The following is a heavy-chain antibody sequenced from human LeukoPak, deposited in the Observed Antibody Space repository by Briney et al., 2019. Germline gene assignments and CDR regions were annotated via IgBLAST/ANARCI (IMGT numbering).Heavy chain of an antibody. J-gene: IGHJ4*02. D-gene: IGHD3-3*01. CDR2: ISGGGGSI. CDR1: GFTFSSYA. Sequence: GGSLRLSCAASGFTFSSYAMNWVRQAPGKGLEWVSGISGGGGSIYYADSVKGRFTISRDNAKNTLYVRMNSLRAEDTAVYYCAKSHTSFGVAAEAPPFDYWGQGTLVTVSS. CDR3: AKSHTSFGVAAEAPPFDY. V-gene: IGHV3-23*01.